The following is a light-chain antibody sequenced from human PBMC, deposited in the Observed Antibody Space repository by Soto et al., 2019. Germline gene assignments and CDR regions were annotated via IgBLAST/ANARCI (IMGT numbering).Light chain of an antibody. V-gene: IGKV3-15*01. CDR1: QSISSR. CDR3: QYDYVYPVT. J-gene: IGKJ3*01. Sequence: EIVMTQSPSTLSVSPGERATLSCRASQSISSRLAWYQQTRGQAPGLLIYGASTRPSGIPARFSGSGSGTELSTLIISLLHPDFAATYCCQYDYVYPVTFGRGTKVDIK. CDR2: GAS.